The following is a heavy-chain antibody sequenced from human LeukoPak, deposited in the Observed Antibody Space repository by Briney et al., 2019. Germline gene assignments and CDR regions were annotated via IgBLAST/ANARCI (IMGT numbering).Heavy chain of an antibody. D-gene: IGHD3-22*01. CDR3: AKRHYESSGFYYYFDY. Sequence: SETLSLTCTVSGGSMSDDYWSWIQQPPGKGLEWIGYTSTSGSTFYNPSLTSRVTISVDTSNNYFSLRLSSVTAADTAVYYCAKRHYESSGFYYYFDYWGQGTLVTVSS. CDR1: GGSMSDDY. V-gene: IGHV4-4*09. CDR2: TSTSGST. J-gene: IGHJ4*02.